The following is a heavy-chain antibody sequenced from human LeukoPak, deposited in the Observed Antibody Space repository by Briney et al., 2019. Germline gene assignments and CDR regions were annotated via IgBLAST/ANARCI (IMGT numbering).Heavy chain of an antibody. CDR1: GYTFTGYY. Sequence: ASVKVSCKASGYTFTGYYMHWVRQAPGQGLEWMGWINPNSGGTNYAQKFQGRVTMTRDTSISTAYMELSRLRSDDTAVYYCARDLEGIAVAGTSYYFDYWGQGTLVTASS. D-gene: IGHD6-19*01. CDR3: ARDLEGIAVAGTSYYFDY. V-gene: IGHV1-2*02. J-gene: IGHJ4*02. CDR2: INPNSGGT.